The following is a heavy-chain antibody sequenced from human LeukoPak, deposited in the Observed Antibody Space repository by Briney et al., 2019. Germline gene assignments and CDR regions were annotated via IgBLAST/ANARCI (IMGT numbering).Heavy chain of an antibody. CDR2: IYYSGST. CDR1: GGSISTYY. CDR3: AREAYSSGWSFDY. Sequence: PSETLSLTCTVSGGSISTYYWSWIRQPPGKGLERIGYIYYSGSTNYNPSLKSRVTISVDTSKNQFSLKLSSVTAADTDVYYCAREAYSSGWSFDYWGQGTLVTVSS. V-gene: IGHV4-59*01. J-gene: IGHJ4*02. D-gene: IGHD6-19*01.